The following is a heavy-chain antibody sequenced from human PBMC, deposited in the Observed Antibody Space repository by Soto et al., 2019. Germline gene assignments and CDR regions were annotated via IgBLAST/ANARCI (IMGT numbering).Heavy chain of an antibody. D-gene: IGHD3-3*02. Sequence: GASVKVSCKASGGTFSSYAISWVRQAPGQGLEWMGGIIPIFGTANYAQKFQGRVTITADESTSTAYMELSSLRSEDTAVYYCASAFKNSDPHYYYYGMDVWGQGTTVTVSS. CDR1: GGTFSSYA. V-gene: IGHV1-69*13. CDR2: IIPIFGTA. J-gene: IGHJ6*02. CDR3: ASAFKNSDPHYYYYGMDV.